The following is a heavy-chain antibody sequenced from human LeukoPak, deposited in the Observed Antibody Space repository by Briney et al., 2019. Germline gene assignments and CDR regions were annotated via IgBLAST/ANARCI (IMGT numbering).Heavy chain of an antibody. CDR3: ARDLRLDY. CDR2: ISYDGSNK. CDR1: GFTFSSYG. V-gene: IGHV3-30*03. Sequence: PGGSLRLSCAASGFTFSSYGMHWVRQAPGKGLEWVAVISYDGSNKYYADSVKGRFTISRDNAKNSLYLQMNSLRDEDTAVYYCARDLRLDYWGQGALVTVSS. J-gene: IGHJ4*02.